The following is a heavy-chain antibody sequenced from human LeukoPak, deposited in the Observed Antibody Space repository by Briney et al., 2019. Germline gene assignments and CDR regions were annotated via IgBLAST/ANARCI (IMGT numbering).Heavy chain of an antibody. CDR3: ARGTGEGYSYGRYYFDY. V-gene: IGHV1-2*02. Sequence: ASVKVSCKASGYTFTDYYMHWVRQAPGQGLEWMGWINPNSGGTNYAQKFQGRVTMTRDTSTSTAYMELSRLRSDDTAVYYCARGTGEGYSYGRYYFDYWGQGTLVTVSS. CDR2: INPNSGGT. J-gene: IGHJ4*02. CDR1: GYTFTDYY. D-gene: IGHD5-18*01.